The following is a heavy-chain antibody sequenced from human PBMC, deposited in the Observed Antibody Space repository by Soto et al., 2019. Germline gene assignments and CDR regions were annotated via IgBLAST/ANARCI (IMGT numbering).Heavy chain of an antibody. J-gene: IGHJ6*02. V-gene: IGHV3-7*03. CDR2: IKQDGSVQ. Sequence: EVQLVESGGGLVQPGGSLRLSCAASGFTFSRFWMSWVRQAPGKGLEWVANIKQDGSVQYYVGSVKGRFTISRDNAKNSLYLQMNSLRAEDTALYYCANGWGFGAPHGMDVWGQGTTVTVSS. D-gene: IGHD3-10*01. CDR3: ANGWGFGAPHGMDV. CDR1: GFTFSRFW.